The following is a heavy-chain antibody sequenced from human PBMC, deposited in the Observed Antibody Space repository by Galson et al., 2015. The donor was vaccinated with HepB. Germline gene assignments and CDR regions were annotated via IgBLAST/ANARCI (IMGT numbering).Heavy chain of an antibody. CDR1: GFTFSNAW. J-gene: IGHJ6*02. CDR2: IKSKTDGGTT. V-gene: IGHV3-15*07. D-gene: IGHD3-22*01. Sequence: SLRLSCAASGFTFSNAWMNWVRQAPGKGLEWVGRIKSKTDGGTTDYAAPVKGRFTISRDDSKNTLYLQMNSLKTEDTAVYYCTTTYYYDSSGYWVRYYGMDVWGQGTTVTVSS. CDR3: TTTYYYDSSGYWVRYYGMDV.